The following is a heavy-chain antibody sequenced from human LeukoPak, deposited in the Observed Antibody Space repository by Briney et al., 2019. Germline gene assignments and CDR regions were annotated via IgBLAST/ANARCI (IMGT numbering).Heavy chain of an antibody. CDR3: ARYERDIVVVPAATKRWFDH. D-gene: IGHD2-2*01. J-gene: IGHJ5*02. Sequence: ASVKVSCKTSGYTFTSYDINWVRQATGQGREGRGWMNPNSGNTGYAQKFQGRVTMTRNTSISTAYMELSSLRSEDTAVYYCARYERDIVVVPAATKRWFDHWGQGTLVTVSS. CDR1: GYTFTSYD. V-gene: IGHV1-8*01. CDR2: MNPNSGNT.